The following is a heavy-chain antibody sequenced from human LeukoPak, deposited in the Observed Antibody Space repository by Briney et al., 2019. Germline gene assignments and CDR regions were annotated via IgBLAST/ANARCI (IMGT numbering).Heavy chain of an antibody. CDR2: IYSGHSNT. J-gene: IGHJ4*02. D-gene: IGHD6-13*01. CDR3: ARFGYTSSLDY. CDR1: GYIFTNNW. Sequence: GAFLEIFCNGSGYIFTNNWIGLGRPVPGEGLGLVGRIYSGHSNTKYSPSFQGQVTFSVDKSINTAYLHWSSLKASDTAMYFCARFGYTSSLDYWGQGTRVTVSS. V-gene: IGHV5-51*01.